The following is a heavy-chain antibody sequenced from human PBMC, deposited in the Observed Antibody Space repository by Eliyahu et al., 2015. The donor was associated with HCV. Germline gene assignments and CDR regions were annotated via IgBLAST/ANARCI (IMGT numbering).Heavy chain of an antibody. D-gene: IGHD5-12*01. CDR1: GFSXSSYS. CDR3: ARDVDVEATNESYNDY. Sequence: EVQLVESGGGLVKPGGSLRLSCAASGFSXSSYSMNWXRQAPGKGLEWVSAITASSSHIFYADSVKGRFTMSRDNAGNSLYLQMNSLRAEDTAVYYCARDVDVEATNESYNDYWGQGMLVTVSS. V-gene: IGHV3-21*01. CDR2: ITASSSHI. J-gene: IGHJ4*02.